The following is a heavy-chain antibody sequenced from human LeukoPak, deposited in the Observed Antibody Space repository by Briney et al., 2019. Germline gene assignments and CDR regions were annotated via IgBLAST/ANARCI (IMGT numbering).Heavy chain of an antibody. CDR2: IYYSGST. Sequence: PLETLSLTCTVSGGSISSYYWSWIRQPPGKGLEWIGYIYYSGSTNYNPSLKSRVTISVDTSKNQFSLKLSSVTAADTAVYYCARGRRGWYYYDSSGQIPNWGQGTLVTVSS. CDR3: ARGRRGWYYYDSSGQIPN. D-gene: IGHD3-22*01. J-gene: IGHJ4*02. CDR1: GGSISSYY. V-gene: IGHV4-59*12.